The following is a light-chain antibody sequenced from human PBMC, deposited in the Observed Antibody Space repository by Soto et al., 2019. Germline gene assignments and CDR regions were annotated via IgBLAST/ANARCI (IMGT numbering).Light chain of an antibody. J-gene: IGKJ5*01. Sequence: EVVLTQSPATLSLSPGARAALSCRASQSVRNNLAWYQQKPGQAPRLLIYGASTRATGIPARFSGSVSGTEFTLTISSLQSEDFAVYYCQQYNNWPPITFGQGTRLEIK. V-gene: IGKV3-15*01. CDR2: GAS. CDR3: QQYNNWPPIT. CDR1: QSVRNN.